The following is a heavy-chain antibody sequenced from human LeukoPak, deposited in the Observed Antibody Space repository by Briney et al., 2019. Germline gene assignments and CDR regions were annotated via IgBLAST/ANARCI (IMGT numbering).Heavy chain of an antibody. CDR1: GDSINSYS. Sequence: SETLSLTCTVSGDSINSYSWTWIRQPPGKGLEWIGYIHDRGFTNYSPSLKSRLTISRDTSKNQVSLSLTSVTAADTAVYYCARDPTPGMYYFDYWGQGNLVTVSS. V-gene: IGHV4-59*01. J-gene: IGHJ4*02. D-gene: IGHD4-11*01. CDR3: ARDPTPGMYYFDY. CDR2: IHDRGFT.